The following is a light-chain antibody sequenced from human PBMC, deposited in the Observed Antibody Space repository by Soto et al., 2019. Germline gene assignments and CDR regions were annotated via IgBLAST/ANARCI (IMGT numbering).Light chain of an antibody. J-gene: IGKJ5*01. CDR3: QQAYSFPIT. V-gene: IGKV1-5*01. CDR2: DVS. CDR1: QSLDNC. Sequence: IQMTQSPSTLSAFIVDRVTITCLASQSLDNCLAWYQQKPGKAPKLLIYDVSSLESGVPSRFSGSGSGTDFTLTINSLQPEDFATYYCQQAYSFPITFGQGTRLEIK.